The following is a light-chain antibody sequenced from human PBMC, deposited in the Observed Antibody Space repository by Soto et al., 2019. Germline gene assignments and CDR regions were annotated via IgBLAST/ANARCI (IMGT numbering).Light chain of an antibody. CDR3: MQALPTPLT. Sequence: DIVMTQSPLSLPVTPGEPASISCRSSQSLLHSNGYNYLDWYLQKPGQSPQLLIYLGSNRASGVPDRFSGSGSGTDFTLKISRVEAGDVGVYYCMQALPTPLTFGQGTRLEIK. CDR1: QSLLHSNGYNY. V-gene: IGKV2-28*01. CDR2: LGS. J-gene: IGKJ5*01.